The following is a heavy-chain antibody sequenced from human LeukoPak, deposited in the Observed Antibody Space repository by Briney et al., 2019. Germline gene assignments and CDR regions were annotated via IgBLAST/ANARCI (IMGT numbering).Heavy chain of an antibody. D-gene: IGHD2-2*01. J-gene: IGHJ3*02. CDR3: ARDRVVPAAMGEDAFDI. Sequence: SETLSLTCTVSGGSISSYYWSWIRQPPGKGLEWIGYIYYSGSTNYNPSLKSRVTMSVDTSKNQFSLKLSSVTAADTAVYYCARDRVVPAAMGEDAFDIWGQGTMVTVSS. CDR1: GGSISSYY. CDR2: IYYSGST. V-gene: IGHV4-59*12.